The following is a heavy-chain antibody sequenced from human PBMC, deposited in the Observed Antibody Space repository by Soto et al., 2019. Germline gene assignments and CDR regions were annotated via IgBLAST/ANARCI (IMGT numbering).Heavy chain of an antibody. Sequence: GGSLRLSCVASGFTFSDYYMTWIRQAPGKVLEWVSYISSNGVSMYYGDSVKGRFTISRDDAENSLHLQMNSLRAEDTAVYYCARLASLGHPYYFGMDVWGQGXTVTVSS. J-gene: IGHJ6*02. CDR1: GFTFSDYY. CDR2: ISSNGVSM. V-gene: IGHV3-11*01. CDR3: ARLASLGHPYYFGMDV.